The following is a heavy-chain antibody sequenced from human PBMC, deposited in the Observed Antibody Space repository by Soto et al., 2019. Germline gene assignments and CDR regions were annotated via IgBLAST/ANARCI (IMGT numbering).Heavy chain of an antibody. CDR3: AKAVGATTAFDH. CDR2: ISGSGGST. D-gene: IGHD1-26*01. J-gene: IGHJ4*02. Sequence: EVQLLESGGGLVQPGGSLRLSCAASGFTFGDYAMSWVRQAPGQGLEWVSHISGSGGSTFYADSVKGRFSISRDNSKNRLNLQMNSLRAEDTAVYYCAKAVGATTAFDHWGQGTLVTVSS. V-gene: IGHV3-23*01. CDR1: GFTFGDYA.